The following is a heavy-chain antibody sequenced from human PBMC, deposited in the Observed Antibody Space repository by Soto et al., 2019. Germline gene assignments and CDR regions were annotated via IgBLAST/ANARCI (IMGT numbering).Heavy chain of an antibody. CDR3: ASGAAAGFDYGMHF. J-gene: IGHJ6*02. Sequence: PSEMPSLGGAVAGGCVGSSYRSWTRPPAGKAWERIGRIYTSGGTNYNPSLKSRVTMSVDTYKKQFSMKFSPVTAADTHVYYCASGAAAGFDYGMHFWGQRTTVT. CDR2: IYTSGGT. V-gene: IGHV4-4*07. D-gene: IGHD6-13*01. CDR1: GGCVGSSY.